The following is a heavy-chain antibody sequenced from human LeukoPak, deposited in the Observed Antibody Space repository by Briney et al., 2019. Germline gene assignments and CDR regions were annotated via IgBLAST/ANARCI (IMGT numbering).Heavy chain of an antibody. Sequence: ASVKVSCKASGYTFTSYAMHWVRQAPGQRLECMGWISAYNGKTKYTQKFQDRVTMTTDASTTTAYMELRSLRFDDTAVYYCAYPSPGFDPWGQGTLVTVSS. J-gene: IGHJ5*02. CDR1: GYTFTSYA. CDR3: AYPSPGFDP. V-gene: IGHV1-3*01. CDR2: ISAYNGKT.